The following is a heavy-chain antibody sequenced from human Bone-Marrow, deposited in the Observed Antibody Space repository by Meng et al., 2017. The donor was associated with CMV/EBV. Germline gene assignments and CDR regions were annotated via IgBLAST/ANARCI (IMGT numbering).Heavy chain of an antibody. J-gene: IGHJ4*02. V-gene: IGHV3-48*04. CDR2: ISSGSHAI. CDR1: GFTSSSYH. D-gene: IGHD3-3*01. Sequence: GESLKISCAASGFTSSSYHMNWVRQAPGKGLEWVSYISSGSHAIYYADSVKGRFTISRDNAKNSLYLQMNSLRAEDTAVYYCARDPSYYDFWSGYYADYWGQGTLVTVSS. CDR3: ARDPSYYDFWSGYYADY.